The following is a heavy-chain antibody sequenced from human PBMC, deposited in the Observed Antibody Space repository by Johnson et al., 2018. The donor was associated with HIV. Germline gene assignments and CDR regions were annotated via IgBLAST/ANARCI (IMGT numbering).Heavy chain of an antibody. CDR1: GFTFSDYY. CDR3: ARQFRSVGAPDAFDI. D-gene: IGHD4-23*01. CDR2: ISSSGSTI. V-gene: IGHV3-11*04. J-gene: IGHJ3*02. Sequence: QVQLVESGGGVVQPGKSLRLSCAASGFTFSDYYMSWIRQAPGKGLEWVSYISSSGSTIYYADSVKGRFTISRDNAKNSLYLQMSSLRAEDTAVYYCARQFRSVGAPDAFDIWGQGTMVTVSS.